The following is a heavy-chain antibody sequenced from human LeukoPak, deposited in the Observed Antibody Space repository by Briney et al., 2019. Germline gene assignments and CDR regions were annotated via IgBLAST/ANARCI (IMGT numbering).Heavy chain of an antibody. J-gene: IGHJ4*02. CDR3: AKDSWFGDLSPIDY. CDR1: EFSFSTST. V-gene: IGHV3-21*04. CDR2: ISSSSRYI. Sequence: SGGSLRLSCAASEFSFSTSTLTWVRQIPGKGLEWISSISSSSRYIYYTESLRGRFTISRDNARSSLYLQMDSLRAEDTAVYYCAKDSWFGDLSPIDYWGQGTLVTVSS. D-gene: IGHD3-10*01.